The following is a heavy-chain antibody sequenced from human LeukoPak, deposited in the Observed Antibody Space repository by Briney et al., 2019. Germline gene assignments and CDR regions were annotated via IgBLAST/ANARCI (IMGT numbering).Heavy chain of an antibody. CDR1: GYTFTSYD. D-gene: IGHD3-10*01. J-gene: IGHJ5*02. V-gene: IGHV1-2*02. Sequence: GASVKVSCKASGYTFTSYDINWVRQATGQGLEWMGWIKPNSGGTRSAQKFQGRVTMTRDTSISTAYMELSSLRYDDTAVYYCATNILVRDIINWFDPWGQGTLVTASS. CDR2: IKPNSGGT. CDR3: ATNILVRDIINWFDP.